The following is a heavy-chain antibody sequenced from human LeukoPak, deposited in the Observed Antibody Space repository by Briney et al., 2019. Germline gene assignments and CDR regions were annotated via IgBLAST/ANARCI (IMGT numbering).Heavy chain of an antibody. Sequence: SVKASCKASGGTFSSYAISWVRQAPGQGLEWMGGIIPIFGTANYAQKFQGRVTITADESTSTAYMELSSLRSEDTAVYYCARGYSYGYEFPSGYWGQGTLVTVSS. CDR3: ARGYSYGYEFPSGY. D-gene: IGHD5-18*01. J-gene: IGHJ4*02. CDR1: GGTFSSYA. V-gene: IGHV1-69*13. CDR2: IIPIFGTA.